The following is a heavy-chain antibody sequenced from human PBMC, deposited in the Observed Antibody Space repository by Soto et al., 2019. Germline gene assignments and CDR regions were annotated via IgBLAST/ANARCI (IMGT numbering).Heavy chain of an antibody. CDR2: IYSSGST. V-gene: IGHV4-59*08. CDR1: GGSISHYY. Sequence: SETLSLTCTVSGGSISHYYWSWIRQPPGKGLEWIGYIYSSGSTNYNPSLKSRVTISVDTSKNQFSLKLSSVTAADTAVYYCARSTRYDFWSGYYNRWFDPWGQGTLVTVSS. J-gene: IGHJ5*02. CDR3: ARSTRYDFWSGYYNRWFDP. D-gene: IGHD3-3*01.